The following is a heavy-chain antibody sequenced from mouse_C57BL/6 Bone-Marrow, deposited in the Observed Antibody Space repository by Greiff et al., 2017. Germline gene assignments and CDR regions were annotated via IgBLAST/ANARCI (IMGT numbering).Heavy chain of an antibody. V-gene: IGHV1-69*01. CDR3: ARHLRWYDV. J-gene: IGHJ1*03. CDR1: GYTFTSYW. D-gene: IGHD2-1*01. Sequence: QVQLQQPGAELVMPGASVKLSCKASGYTFTSYWMHWVKQRPGQGLEWIGEIDPSDSYTNYNQKFKGKSTLTVDKSSSTAYMQLSSLTSEDSAVYYCARHLRWYDVWGTGTTVTVSS. CDR2: IDPSDSYT.